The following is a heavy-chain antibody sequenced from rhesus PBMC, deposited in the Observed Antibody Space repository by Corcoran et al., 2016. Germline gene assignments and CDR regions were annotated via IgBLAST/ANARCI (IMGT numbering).Heavy chain of an antibody. J-gene: IGHJ2*01. Sequence: QLQLQESGPGLVKPSETLSLTCAVSGGSISSNYWSWIRQPPGKGLEWIGRISGSGGSTDYNPSLKSRVTISPDTSKNQFSLKLSSVTAADTAVYYCARDWAYNWNYGYFDLWGPGTPITISS. D-gene: IGHD1-26*01. CDR2: ISGSGGST. V-gene: IGHV4-173*01. CDR3: ARDWAYNWNYGYFDL. CDR1: GGSISSNY.